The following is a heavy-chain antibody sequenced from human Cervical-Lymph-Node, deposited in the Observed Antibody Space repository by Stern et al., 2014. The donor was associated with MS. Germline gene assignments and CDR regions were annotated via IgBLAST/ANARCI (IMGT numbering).Heavy chain of an antibody. V-gene: IGHV3-30*18. D-gene: IGHD2-2*02. CDR3: ANAAALSCRSPSCYKAFEY. J-gene: IGHJ4*02. CDR1: GFTFTTSG. Sequence: MQLVESGGGVVQPGGSLRLSCVASGFTFTTSGMHWVRQAPGKGLAWVAVISYDGSNQFYGDSVKGRFTISRDNSKNTVYLQMNSLRPEDTAVYYCANAAALSCRSPSCYKAFEYWGQGILVTVSS. CDR2: ISYDGSNQ.